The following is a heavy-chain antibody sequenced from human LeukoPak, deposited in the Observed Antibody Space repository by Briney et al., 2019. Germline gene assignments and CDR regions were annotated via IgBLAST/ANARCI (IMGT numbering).Heavy chain of an antibody. CDR1: GFTFDDYA. J-gene: IGHJ4*02. CDR2: ISWNSGSI. V-gene: IGHV3-9*01. CDR3: AKDMKYFDWLLVFDY. D-gene: IGHD3-9*01. Sequence: GRSLRLSCAASGFTFDDYAMHWVRQAPGKGLEWVSGISWNSGSIGYADSVKGRFTISRDNAKNSLYLQMNSLRAEDTALYYCAKDMKYFDWLLVFDYWGQGTLVTVSS.